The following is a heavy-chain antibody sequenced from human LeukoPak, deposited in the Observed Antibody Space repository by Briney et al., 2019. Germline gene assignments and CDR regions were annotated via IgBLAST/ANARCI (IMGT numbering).Heavy chain of an antibody. CDR2: ISSNSDNT. CDR3: ARDWGSIKVIADY. CDR1: GYTFTSYG. Sequence: SVKVSCKATGYTFTSYGISWVRQAPGHGLEWMGWISSNSDNTNYAQKLQGRVTMTTDTSTSTAYMGLRSLRSDDTALYFCARDWGSIKVIADYWGQGTLVTVSS. D-gene: IGHD7-27*01. V-gene: IGHV1-18*01. J-gene: IGHJ4*02.